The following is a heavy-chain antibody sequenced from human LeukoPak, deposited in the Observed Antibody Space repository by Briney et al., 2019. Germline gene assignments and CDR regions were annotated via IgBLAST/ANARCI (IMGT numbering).Heavy chain of an antibody. CDR3: ARGATVKEVDY. J-gene: IGHJ4*02. Sequence: GGSLRLSCAASGFAVSSNHMNWVRQAPGKGLEWVSSISSYIYYADSVKGRFTISRDNAKNSLYLQMNSLRAEDTAVYYCARGATVKEVDYWGQGTLVTVSS. V-gene: IGHV3-21*01. CDR2: ISSYI. CDR1: GFAVSSNH. D-gene: IGHD4-11*01.